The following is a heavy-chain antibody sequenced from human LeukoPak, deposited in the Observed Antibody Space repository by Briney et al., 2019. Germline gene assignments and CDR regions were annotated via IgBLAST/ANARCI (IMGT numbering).Heavy chain of an antibody. V-gene: IGHV3-48*01. CDR3: ARRPGISDH. CDR2: ISSSSSII. Sequence: GGSLRLSCAASGFTFSSYSMNWVRQAPGKGLEWVSYISSSSSIIYYADSVKGRFTISRDNAKNSLYLQMNSLRAEDTAVYCCARRPGISDHWGQGTLVTVSS. CDR1: GFTFSSYS. J-gene: IGHJ4*02. D-gene: IGHD2/OR15-2a*01.